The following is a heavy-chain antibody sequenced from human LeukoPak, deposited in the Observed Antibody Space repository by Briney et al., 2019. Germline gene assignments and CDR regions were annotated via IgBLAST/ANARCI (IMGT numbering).Heavy chain of an antibody. CDR3: ARDIHTSDWTKFDY. J-gene: IGHJ4*02. CDR1: DYSISSTYY. CDR2: IFHSGTT. Sequence: PSETLSLTCAVSDYSISSTYYWGWIRQPPGKGLEWIGSIFHSGTTYYNPSLKSRVTISVDTSKNQFSLNLSSVTAADTAVYYCARDIHTSDWTKFDYWGQGTSVTVSS. V-gene: IGHV4-38-2*02. D-gene: IGHD6-19*01.